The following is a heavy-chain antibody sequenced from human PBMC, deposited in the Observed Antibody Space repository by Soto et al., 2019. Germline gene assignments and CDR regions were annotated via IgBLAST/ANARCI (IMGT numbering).Heavy chain of an antibody. D-gene: IGHD3-16*01. Sequence: EVQLVESGGGLVQPGGSLRLSCAASGFTFSSYEMNWVRQAPGKGLEWVSYISSSGSTIYYADSVKGRFTISRDNAKNSLYLQMNSLRADDTAVYYCARRGWAYYYYGMDVWGQGTTVTVSS. CDR1: GFTFSSYE. J-gene: IGHJ6*02. CDR2: ISSSGSTI. V-gene: IGHV3-48*03. CDR3: ARRGWAYYYYGMDV.